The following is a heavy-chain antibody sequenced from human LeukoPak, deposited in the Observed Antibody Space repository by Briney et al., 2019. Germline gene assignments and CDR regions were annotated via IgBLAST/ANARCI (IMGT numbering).Heavy chain of an antibody. CDR1: GGTFSSYA. D-gene: IGHD3-16*01. Sequence: ASVKVSCKASGGTFSSYAISRVRQAPGQGLEWMGGIIPIFGTANYAQKFQGRVTITADKSTSTAYMELSSLRSEDTAVYYCASGGGKSQYYYYYYMDVWGKGTTVTVSS. J-gene: IGHJ6*03. CDR2: IIPIFGTA. V-gene: IGHV1-69*06. CDR3: ASGGGKSQYYYYYYMDV.